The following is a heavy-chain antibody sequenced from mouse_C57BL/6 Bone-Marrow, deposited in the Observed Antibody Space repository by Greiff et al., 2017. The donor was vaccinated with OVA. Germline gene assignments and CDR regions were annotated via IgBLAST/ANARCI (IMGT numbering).Heavy chain of an antibody. CDR3: TTEGPPFDY. J-gene: IGHJ2*01. Sequence: SGAELVRPGASVKLSCTASGFNIKDDYMHWVKQRPEQGLEWIGWIDPENGDTEYASKFQGKATITADTSSNTAYLQLSSLTSEDTAVYYCTTEGPPFDYWGQGTTLTVSS. CDR2: IDPENGDT. D-gene: IGHD3-3*01. V-gene: IGHV14-4*01. CDR1: GFNIKDDY.